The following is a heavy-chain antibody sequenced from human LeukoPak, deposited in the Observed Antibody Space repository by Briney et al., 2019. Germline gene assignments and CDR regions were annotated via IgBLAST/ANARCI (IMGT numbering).Heavy chain of an antibody. J-gene: IGHJ4*02. CDR2: IIPMSGTA. D-gene: IGHD3-3*01. CDR1: GGTFNNFA. Sequence: SVKVSCKASGGTFNNFAISWVRQAPGQGLEWAGGIIPMSGTANYAQKFQGRVTITADESTSTAYMELSSLRSEDTAIYYCASPVKYYDTWSGYPPFDYWGQGTLVTVSS. V-gene: IGHV1-69*13. CDR3: ASPVKYYDTWSGYPPFDY.